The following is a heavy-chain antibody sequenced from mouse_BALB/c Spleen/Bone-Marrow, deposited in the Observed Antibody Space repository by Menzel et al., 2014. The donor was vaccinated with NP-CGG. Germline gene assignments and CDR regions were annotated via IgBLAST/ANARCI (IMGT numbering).Heavy chain of an antibody. Sequence: QVQLKESGPELVKPGASVRISCKAAGYTFTSYYIRWVKQRPGQGLEWIGWIYPGNVNTKYNEKFKGKATLTADKSSSTAYFLLSSLTSEDSAVYFCAREANWNFDYWGQGTTLTVSS. CDR2: IYPGNVNT. CDR3: AREANWNFDY. D-gene: IGHD4-1*01. V-gene: IGHV1S56*01. CDR1: GYTFTSYY. J-gene: IGHJ2*01.